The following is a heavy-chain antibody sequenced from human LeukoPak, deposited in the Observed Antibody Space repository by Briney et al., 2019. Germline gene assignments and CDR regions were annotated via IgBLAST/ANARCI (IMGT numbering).Heavy chain of an antibody. CDR2: MNPNSGNT. CDR1: GYTFTSYD. CDR3: ARSGDTAMGADAFDI. D-gene: IGHD5-18*01. V-gene: IGHV1-8*01. Sequence: GASVKVSFKASGYTFTSYDINWVRQATGQGLEWMGWMNPNSGNTGYAQKFQGRVTMTRNTSISTAYMELSSLRSEDTAVYYCARSGDTAMGADAFDIWGQGTMVTVSS. J-gene: IGHJ3*02.